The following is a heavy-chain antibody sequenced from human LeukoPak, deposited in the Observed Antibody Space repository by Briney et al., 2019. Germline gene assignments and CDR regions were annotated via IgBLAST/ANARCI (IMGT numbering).Heavy chain of an antibody. Sequence: GGSLRLSCAAAEFTFSSFGMHWVRQAPGKGLEWVAVISYDGSNKYYADSVKGRYTISRDNSKNTLSLQMNSLRAEDTAVYYCAKVSRLQFFDWILGYWGQGTLVTVSS. J-gene: IGHJ4*02. CDR2: ISYDGSNK. D-gene: IGHD3-9*01. V-gene: IGHV3-30*18. CDR1: EFTFSSFG. CDR3: AKVSRLQFFDWILGY.